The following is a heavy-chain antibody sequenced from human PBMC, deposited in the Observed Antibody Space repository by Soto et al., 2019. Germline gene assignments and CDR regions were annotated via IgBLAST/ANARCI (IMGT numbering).Heavy chain of an antibody. Sequence: ASVKVSCKTSGCPFPSNRLSWVQRAPGQGLEWMGWISPHNGNAKHAQKFQDRVTMTADTAASTVYMELRSLRSDDSAVFYCARVRSGWYDFRGQGTLVTVSS. V-gene: IGHV1-18*01. CDR2: ISPHNGNA. J-gene: IGHJ4*02. CDR1: GCPFPSNR. CDR3: ARVRSGWYDF. D-gene: IGHD6-19*01.